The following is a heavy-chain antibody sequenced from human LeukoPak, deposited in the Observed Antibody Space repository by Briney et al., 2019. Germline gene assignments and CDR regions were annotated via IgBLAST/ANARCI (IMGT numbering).Heavy chain of an antibody. V-gene: IGHV4-59*01. CDR1: GGSISSYY. J-gene: IGHJ4*02. Sequence: SETLSLTCTVSGGSISSYYWSWIRQPPGKGLEWIGYIYYSGSTNYNPSLKSRVTISVGTSKNQFSLKLSSVTAADTAVYYCARRGGYSYGPAWYYFDYWGQGTLVTVSS. CDR2: IYYSGST. D-gene: IGHD5-18*01. CDR3: ARRGGYSYGPAWYYFDY.